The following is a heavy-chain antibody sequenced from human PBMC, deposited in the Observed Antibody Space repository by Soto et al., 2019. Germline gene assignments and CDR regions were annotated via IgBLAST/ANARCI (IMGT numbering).Heavy chain of an antibody. V-gene: IGHV3-64*07. CDR1: GFTFSDYR. D-gene: IGHD4-17*01. Sequence: EVHLVESGGGLVRPGGSLRLSCVASGFTFSDYRMHWVRQVSGKGLEYVSVITSKGDTTFYVDSVKGRFTISRDNSRNTLYLQMDRLRDEDTALYYCAREPSHGDLDYWGQGTLVTVSS. J-gene: IGHJ4*02. CDR2: ITSKGDTT. CDR3: AREPSHGDLDY.